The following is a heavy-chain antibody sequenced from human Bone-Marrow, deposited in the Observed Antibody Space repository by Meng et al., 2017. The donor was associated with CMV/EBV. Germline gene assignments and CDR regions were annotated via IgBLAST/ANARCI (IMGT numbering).Heavy chain of an antibody. J-gene: IGHJ6*02. CDR3: AGCGVVVPAAPGGNYYYGMDV. Sequence: ASVKVSCKASGYTFTSYDINWVRQATGQGLEWMGWMNPNSGNTGYAQKFQGRVTMTRNTSTSTAYMELSSLRSEDTAVYYCAGCGVVVPAAPGGNYYYGMDVWGQGTTVTVSS. CDR2: MNPNSGNT. CDR1: GYTFTSYD. D-gene: IGHD2-2*01. V-gene: IGHV1-8*01.